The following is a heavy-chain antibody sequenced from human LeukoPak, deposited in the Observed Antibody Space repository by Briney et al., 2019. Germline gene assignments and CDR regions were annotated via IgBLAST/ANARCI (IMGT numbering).Heavy chain of an antibody. CDR2: MNIDGSEK. J-gene: IGHJ4*02. CDR3: ARDPVEWELLLDY. Sequence: GGSLRLSCAASGFTFSNYWMGWVRQAPGKRPEWVANMNIDGSEKYYADSAKGRFSISRDNARNSVYLQMASLRVEDTAVYYCARDPVEWELLLDYWGQGTLVTVSS. D-gene: IGHD1-26*01. V-gene: IGHV3-7*01. CDR1: GFTFSNYW.